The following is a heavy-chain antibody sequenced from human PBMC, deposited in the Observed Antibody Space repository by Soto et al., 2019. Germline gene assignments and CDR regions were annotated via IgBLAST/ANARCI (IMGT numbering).Heavy chain of an antibody. CDR3: GSPYCSGGSCYHTEYFQH. CDR2: ISYDSSNE. D-gene: IGHD2-15*01. Sequence: QVHLVESGGGVVQPGRSLRLSCGASGFTFSPYVIHWVRQAPDKGLEWVAVISYDSSNEFYAESEKGRFTISRDNSKNTLYLQMNNLRPDDTAVYYCGSPYCSGGSCYHTEYFQHWGQGTLVTVSS. V-gene: IGHV3-30-3*01. CDR1: GFTFSPYV. J-gene: IGHJ1*01.